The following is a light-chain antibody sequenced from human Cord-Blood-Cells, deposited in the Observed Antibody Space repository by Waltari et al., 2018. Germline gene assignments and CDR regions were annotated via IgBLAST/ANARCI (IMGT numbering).Light chain of an antibody. V-gene: IGKV1-39*01. CDR1: QSISSY. Sequence: DIQMTQSPSSLSASVGDRATITCRASQSISSYLNWYQQKPGKAPKLLIYAASSLQSGVPSRFSGSGSRTDFTLTISSLQPEDFATYYCQQSYSTPWTFGQGTKVEIK. CDR2: AAS. CDR3: QQSYSTPWT. J-gene: IGKJ1*01.